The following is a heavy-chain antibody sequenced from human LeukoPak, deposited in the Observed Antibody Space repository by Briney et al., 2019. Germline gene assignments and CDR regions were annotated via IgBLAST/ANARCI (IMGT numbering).Heavy chain of an antibody. CDR2: MNPNSGNT. CDR3: ARGGSPRLELATPFDY. D-gene: IGHD1-7*01. J-gene: IGHJ4*02. CDR1: GYTFTSYD. V-gene: IGHV1-8*01. Sequence: ASVKVSCKASGYTFTSYDINWVRQATGQGLEWMGWMNPNSGNTGYAQKFQGRVTMTRNTSISTAYMELSSLRSEDTAVYYCARGGSPRLELATPFDYWGQGTLVTVSS.